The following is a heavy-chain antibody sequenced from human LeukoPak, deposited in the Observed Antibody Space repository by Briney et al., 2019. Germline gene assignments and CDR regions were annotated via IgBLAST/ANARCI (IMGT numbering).Heavy chain of an antibody. D-gene: IGHD3-9*01. CDR1: GYTFTSYG. CDR3: ARGYTDILTGHDAFDI. CDR2: ISAYNGNT. J-gene: IGHJ3*02. V-gene: IGHV1-18*01. Sequence: ASVKVSCKASGYTFTSYGISWVRQDPGQGLEWMGWISAYNGNTNYAQKLQGRVTMTTDTSTSTAYMELRSLRSDDTAVYYCARGYTDILTGHDAFDIWGQGTMVTVSS.